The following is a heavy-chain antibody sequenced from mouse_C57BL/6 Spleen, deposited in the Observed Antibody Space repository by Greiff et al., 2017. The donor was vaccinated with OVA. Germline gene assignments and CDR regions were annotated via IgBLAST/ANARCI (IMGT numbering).Heavy chain of an antibody. CDR2: IWSGGST. V-gene: IGHV2-2*01. Sequence: VQLQQSGPGLVQPSQSLSITCTVSGFSLTSYGVHWVRQSPGKGLEWLGVIWSGGSTDYNAAFISRLSISKDNSKSQVFFKMNSLQADDTAIYYCATDYDVGYYAMDYWGQGTSVTVSS. D-gene: IGHD2-4*01. CDR1: GFSLTSYG. J-gene: IGHJ4*01. CDR3: ATDYDVGYYAMDY.